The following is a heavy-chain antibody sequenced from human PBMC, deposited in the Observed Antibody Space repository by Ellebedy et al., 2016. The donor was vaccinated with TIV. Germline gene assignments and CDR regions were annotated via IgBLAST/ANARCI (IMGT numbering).Heavy chain of an antibody. CDR2: IYPGDSDV. J-gene: IGHJ3*02. CDR3: ARHGGGLTAVTTSGAFDI. CDR1: GFNLANYW. Sequence: PGGSLRLSCQGSGFNLANYWIAWVRQKPGKGLEWVGMIYPGDSDVRYSPSFKGHVTISADKTLNTAYLQWSGLKASDTAMYYCARHGGGLTAVTTSGAFDIWGQGTMVTVSS. V-gene: IGHV5-51*01. D-gene: IGHD4-17*01.